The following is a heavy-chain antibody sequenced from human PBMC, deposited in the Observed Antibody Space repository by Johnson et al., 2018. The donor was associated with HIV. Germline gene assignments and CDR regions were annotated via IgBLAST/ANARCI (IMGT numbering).Heavy chain of an antibody. CDR2: IWYDGSNK. V-gene: IGHV3-33*06. J-gene: IGHJ3*02. Sequence: QVLLVESGGGVVQPGRSLRLSCVASGFNFSNYGMYWVRQAPGKGLEWVAVIWYDGSNKYYAHSVKCRFIISRDNSKNTLYLQMNSLRAEDTAVYYCAKGASGSQRRGAFHIWGQGTMVTVSS. D-gene: IGHD1-26*01. CDR3: AKGASGSQRRGAFHI. CDR1: GFNFSNYG.